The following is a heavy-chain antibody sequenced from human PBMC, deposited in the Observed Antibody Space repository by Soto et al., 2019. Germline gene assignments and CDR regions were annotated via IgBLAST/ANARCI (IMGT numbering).Heavy chain of an antibody. J-gene: IGHJ1*01. D-gene: IGHD1-26*01. V-gene: IGHV4-59*01. CDR2: IYYSGST. Sequence: SETLSLTCTVSGGSISSYYWIWIRQPPGKGLEWIGYIYYSGSTDYNPSLKSRVTISVDTSKNQFSLKLSSVTAADTAVYYCARVETSGSYSEYFQHWGQGTLVTVSS. CDR1: GGSISSYY. CDR3: ARVETSGSYSEYFQH.